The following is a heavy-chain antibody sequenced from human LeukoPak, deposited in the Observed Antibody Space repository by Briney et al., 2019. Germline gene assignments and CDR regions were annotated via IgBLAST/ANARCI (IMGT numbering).Heavy chain of an antibody. CDR1: IFVFSEYY. D-gene: IGHD1-1*01. CDR3: AKGRRTGFVDY. Sequence: PGGSLRLSCEPSIFVFSEYYMHWVRLAPGKGLEWLAVITNDGSRQFYADSVKRRFTVSRDNSKSLLFLQMESLRHDDTGIYYCAKGRRTGFVDYWGQGALVTVSS. J-gene: IGHJ4*02. CDR2: ITNDGSRQ. V-gene: IGHV3-30*18.